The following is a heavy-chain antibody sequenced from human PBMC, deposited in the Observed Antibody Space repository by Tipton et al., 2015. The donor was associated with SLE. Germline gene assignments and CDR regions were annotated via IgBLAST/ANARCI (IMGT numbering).Heavy chain of an antibody. Sequence: QLVQSGGVVVQPGGSLRLSCGASGFSFNDYTMHWVRQPPGKGLEWVSLITWDGGTAYYADSVKGRFTISRDNGKNSLYLQMNSLRAEDTAVYYCATDYYDSSGYPTFFDYWGQGTLVTVSS. CDR3: ATDYYDSSGYPTFFDY. CDR2: ITWDGGTA. V-gene: IGHV3-43*01. D-gene: IGHD3-22*01. J-gene: IGHJ4*02. CDR1: GFSFNDYT.